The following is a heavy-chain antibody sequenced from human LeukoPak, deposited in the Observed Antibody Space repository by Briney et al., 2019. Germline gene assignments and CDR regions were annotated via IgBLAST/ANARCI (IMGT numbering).Heavy chain of an antibody. CDR3: AREIGGITMIVVGYFDY. V-gene: IGHV3-20*04. CDR1: GFTFSSYA. Sequence: PGGSLRLSCAASGFTFSSYAMSWVRQAPGKGLGWVSGINWNGGSTGYADSVKGRFTISRDNAKNSLYLQMNSLRAEDTALYYCAREIGGITMIVVGYFDYWGQGTLVTVSS. J-gene: IGHJ4*02. CDR2: INWNGGST. D-gene: IGHD3-22*01.